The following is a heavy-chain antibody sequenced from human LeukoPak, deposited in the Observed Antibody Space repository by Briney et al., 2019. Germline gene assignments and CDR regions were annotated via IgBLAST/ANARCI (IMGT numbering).Heavy chain of an antibody. V-gene: IGHV3-23*01. CDR3: AKDRTGTTSAWFDP. Sequence: GGSLRLSCAASRFTFSSYAMSWVRQAPGKGLEWVSAISGNGGSTYYADSVKGRFTISRDNSKNTLYLQMNSLRAEDTAVYHCAKDRTGTTSAWFDPWGQGTLVTVSS. CDR1: RFTFSSYA. D-gene: IGHD1-7*01. CDR2: ISGNGGST. J-gene: IGHJ5*02.